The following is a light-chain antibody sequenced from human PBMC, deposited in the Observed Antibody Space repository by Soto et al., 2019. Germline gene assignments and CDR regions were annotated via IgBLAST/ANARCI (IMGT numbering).Light chain of an antibody. CDR2: GAS. V-gene: IGKV3-20*01. Sequence: EIVLAQSPGTLSLSPGERATLSCRASHSVSSSYLAWYQQKPGQAPRLLIYGASSRATGIPDRFSGSGSGTDFTLTISRLEPEDFAVYYCQQYGSSPPELTFGGGTKVDIK. J-gene: IGKJ4*01. CDR1: HSVSSSY. CDR3: QQYGSSPPELT.